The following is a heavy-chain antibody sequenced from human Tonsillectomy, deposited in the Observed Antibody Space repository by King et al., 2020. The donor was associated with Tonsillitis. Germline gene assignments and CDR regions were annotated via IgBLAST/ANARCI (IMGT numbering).Heavy chain of an antibody. J-gene: IGHJ6*02. CDR1: GFTFSSYA. CDR2: ISFDGSNK. Sequence: VQLVESGGGVVQPGRSLRLSCAASGFTFSSYAMHWVRQAPGEGLEWVALISFDGSNKEYADSAKGRFTISSDNSKNRLYLQMNSLRAEDTAVYYCARRDGALDYYYYGMDVWGQGTTVTVSS. CDR3: ARRDGALDYYYYGMDV. D-gene: IGHD4-17*01. V-gene: IGHV3-30-3*01.